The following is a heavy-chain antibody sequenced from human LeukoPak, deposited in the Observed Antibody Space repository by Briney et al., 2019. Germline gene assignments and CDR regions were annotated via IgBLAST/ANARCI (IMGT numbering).Heavy chain of an antibody. D-gene: IGHD3-16*01. CDR3: AKVGGVSPSAHIDS. V-gene: IGHV3-23*01. Sequence: AGGSLRLSCAASGFTFGSYAMTWVRRAPGKGLEWVSSISSRGGDTYYPDSVRGRFTISRDNSKSSLFLQMNSLRGDDMAVYYCAKVGGVSPSAHIDSWGQGTLVTVSS. CDR2: ISSRGGDT. CDR1: GFTFGSYA. J-gene: IGHJ4*02.